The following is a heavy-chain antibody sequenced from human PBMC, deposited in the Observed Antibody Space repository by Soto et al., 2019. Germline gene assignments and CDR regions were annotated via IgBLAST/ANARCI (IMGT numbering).Heavy chain of an antibody. D-gene: IGHD3-3*01. CDR2: ISGSGGST. CDR3: AKENYDFWSGYYFAAFDI. V-gene: IGHV3-23*01. Sequence: GGSLRLSCAASGFTFSSYAMSWVRQAPGKGLEWVSAISGSGGSTYYADSVKGRFTISRDNSKNTLYLQMNSLRAEDTAVYYCAKENYDFWSGYYFAAFDIWGQGQWSPSPQ. J-gene: IGHJ3*02. CDR1: GFTFSSYA.